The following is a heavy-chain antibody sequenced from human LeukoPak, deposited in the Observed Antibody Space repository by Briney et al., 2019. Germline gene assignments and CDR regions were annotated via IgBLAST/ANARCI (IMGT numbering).Heavy chain of an antibody. CDR2: IIPIFGIA. CDR1: GGTFSSYA. CDR3: ARDPSYCGGDCYSD. V-gene: IGHV1-69*10. J-gene: IGHJ4*02. Sequence: SVKVSCKASGGTFSSYAISWVRQAPGQGLEWMGGIIPIFGIANYAQKFQGRVTITADKSTSTAYMELSSLRSEDTAVYYCARDPSYCGGDCYSDWGQGTLVTVSS. D-gene: IGHD2-21*01.